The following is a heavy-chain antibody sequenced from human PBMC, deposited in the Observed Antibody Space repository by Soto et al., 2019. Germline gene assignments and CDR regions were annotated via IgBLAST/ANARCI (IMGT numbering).Heavy chain of an antibody. V-gene: IGHV1-3*01. CDR3: ARDLGDIVVVPARPARPFFDY. CDR1: GYTFTSYA. Sequence: ASVKVSCKASGYTFTSYAMHWVRQAPGQRLEWMGWINAGNGNTKYSQKFQGRVTITRDTSASTAYMELSSLRSEDTAVYYCARDLGDIVVVPARPARPFFDYWGQGTLVTVSS. D-gene: IGHD2-2*01. J-gene: IGHJ4*02. CDR2: INAGNGNT.